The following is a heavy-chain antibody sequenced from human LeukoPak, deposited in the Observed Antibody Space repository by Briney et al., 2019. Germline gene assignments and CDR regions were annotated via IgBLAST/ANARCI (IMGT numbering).Heavy chain of an antibody. CDR1: GFTFSSYG. CDR3: AKDRIAVAGWDY. D-gene: IGHD6-19*01. CDR2: IRYDGSNK. V-gene: IGHV3-30*02. Sequence: GGSLRLSCAASGFTFSSYGMHWVRQAPGKGLEWVAFIRYDGSNKYYADSVKGRFTISRDNSKNTLYLRMNSLRAEDTAVYYCAKDRIAVAGWDYWGQGTLVTVSS. J-gene: IGHJ4*02.